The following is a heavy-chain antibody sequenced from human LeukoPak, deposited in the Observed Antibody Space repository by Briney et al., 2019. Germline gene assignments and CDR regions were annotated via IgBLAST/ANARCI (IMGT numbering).Heavy chain of an antibody. CDR2: ISWNSGSI. D-gene: IGHD6-6*01. Sequence: GRSLRLSCAASGFTFDDYAMHWVRQAPGKGLEWVSGISWNSGSIGYADSVKGLFTISRDNAKNSLYLQMNSLRAEDTALYYCAKEGKSSSSYYYYYMDVWGKGTTVTVSS. V-gene: IGHV3-9*01. CDR1: GFTFDDYA. CDR3: AKEGKSSSSYYYYYMDV. J-gene: IGHJ6*03.